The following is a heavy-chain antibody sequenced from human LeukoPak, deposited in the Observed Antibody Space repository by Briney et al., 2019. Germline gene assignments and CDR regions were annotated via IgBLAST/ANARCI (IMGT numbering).Heavy chain of an antibody. CDR1: GFTFSNYW. D-gene: IGHD2-2*01. CDR3: AKDILPVVPAAVRSPSPQAGFNYGMDV. V-gene: IGHV3-9*01. J-gene: IGHJ6*02. CDR2: ISWNSGSI. Sequence: PGGSLRLSCAASGFTFSNYWMHWVRQAPGKGLEWVSGISWNSGSIGYADSVKGRFTISRDNAKNSLYLQMNSLRAEDTALYYCAKDILPVVPAAVRSPSPQAGFNYGMDVWGQGTTVTVSS.